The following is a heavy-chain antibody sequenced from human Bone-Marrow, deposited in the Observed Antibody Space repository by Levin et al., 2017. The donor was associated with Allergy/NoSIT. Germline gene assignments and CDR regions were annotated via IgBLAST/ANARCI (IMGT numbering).Heavy chain of an antibody. CDR2: IFHSGSA. CDR1: GGSMSPYY. V-gene: IGHV4-59*01. Sequence: GSLRLSCSVSGGSMSPYYWSWIRQTPGRGLEWIGYIFHSGSASYNPSLEGRVTISIDKSRTQFSLKLSSVTAADTALYFCARARDSYGYLPLDYWGQGTLAIVST. CDR3: ARARDSYGYLPLDY. D-gene: IGHD5-18*01. J-gene: IGHJ4*02.